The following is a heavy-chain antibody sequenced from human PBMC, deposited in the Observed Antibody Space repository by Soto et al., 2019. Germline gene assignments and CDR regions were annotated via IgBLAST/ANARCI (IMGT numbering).Heavy chain of an antibody. J-gene: IGHJ5*01. Sequence: LRLSCVASGFTLSSFSMSWVRQTPGKGLEWVSSITTGNDYISYADSVKGRFTISRDNAKNSLFLQMNSLRAEDTALYFCARDSYSSLFDSWGQGTLVTVS. D-gene: IGHD6-19*01. CDR2: ITTGNDYI. V-gene: IGHV3-21*01. CDR3: ARDSYSSLFDS. CDR1: GFTLSSFS.